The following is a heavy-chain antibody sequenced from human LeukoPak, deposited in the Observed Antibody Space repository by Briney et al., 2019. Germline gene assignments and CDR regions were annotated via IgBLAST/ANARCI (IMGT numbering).Heavy chain of an antibody. J-gene: IGHJ4*02. CDR2: IIPIFGTA. V-gene: IGHV1-69*05. D-gene: IGHD6-19*01. Sequence: SVKVSCKASGGTFSSYAISWVRQAPGQGLEWMGGIIPIFGTANYAQKFQGRVTITTDESTSTAYMELSSLRSEDTAVYYCARAPLGIAVARGYFDYWGQGTLVTVSS. CDR3: ARAPLGIAVARGYFDY. CDR1: GGTFSSYA.